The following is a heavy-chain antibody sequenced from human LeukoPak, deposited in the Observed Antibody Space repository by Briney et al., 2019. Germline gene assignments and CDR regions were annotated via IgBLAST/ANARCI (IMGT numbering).Heavy chain of an antibody. J-gene: IGHJ4*02. CDR3: AKDLGYDYVWGEGNLYDY. Sequence: GGSLRLSCAASGFTFSSYEMSWVRQAPGKGLEWVSYITSRDSTTHYADSVKGRFTISRDNAKNSLYLQMNSLRVEDTAVYYCAKDLGYDYVWGEGNLYDYWGQGILVTVSS. D-gene: IGHD3-16*01. CDR1: GFTFSSYE. V-gene: IGHV3-48*03. CDR2: ITSRDSTT.